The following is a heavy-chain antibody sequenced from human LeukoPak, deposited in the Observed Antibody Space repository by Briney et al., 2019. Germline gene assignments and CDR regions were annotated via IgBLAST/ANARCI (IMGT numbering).Heavy chain of an antibody. CDR2: IYYSGST. CDR1: GSSISSGDYY. J-gene: IGHJ5*02. Sequence: SETLSLTCTVSGSSISSGDYYWSWIRQPPGKGLEWIVYIYYSGSTYYNPSLKSRVTISVDTSKNQFSLKLSSVTAADTAVYYCAREGYYGSGGSNWFDPWGQGTLVTVSS. V-gene: IGHV4-30-4*01. D-gene: IGHD3-10*01. CDR3: AREGYYGSGGSNWFDP.